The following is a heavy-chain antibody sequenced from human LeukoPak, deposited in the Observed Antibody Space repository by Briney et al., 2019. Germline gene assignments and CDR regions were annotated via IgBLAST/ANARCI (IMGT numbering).Heavy chain of an antibody. Sequence: ASVEVSCKASGGTFSRSGISWVRQAPGQGLEWMGGITPMFGTANYAQKFQGRVTITADESTSTAYLELTSVRSEDTAIYYCPRDAAIFDSSGYYFHWWGQGALVTVSS. CDR1: GGTFSRSG. CDR3: PRDAAIFDSSGYYFHW. V-gene: IGHV1-69*13. CDR2: ITPMFGTA. J-gene: IGHJ4*02. D-gene: IGHD3-22*01.